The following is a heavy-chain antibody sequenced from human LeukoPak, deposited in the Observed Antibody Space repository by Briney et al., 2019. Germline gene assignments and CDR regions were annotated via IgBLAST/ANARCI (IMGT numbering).Heavy chain of an antibody. CDR3: ARSYEPYYYYYYMDV. J-gene: IGHJ6*03. CDR2: IIPIFGTA. CDR1: GDTFSSYA. Sequence: SVKVSCKASGDTFSSYAISWVRQAPGQGLEWMGGIIPIFGTANYAQKFQGRVTITTDESTSTAYMELSSLRSEDTAVYYCARSYEPYYYYYYMDVWGKGTTVTVSS. D-gene: IGHD3-3*01. V-gene: IGHV1-69*05.